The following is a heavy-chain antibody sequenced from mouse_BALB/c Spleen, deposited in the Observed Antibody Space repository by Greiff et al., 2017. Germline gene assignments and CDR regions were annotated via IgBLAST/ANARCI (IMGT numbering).Heavy chain of an antibody. V-gene: IGHV3-2*02. D-gene: IGHD2-4*01. CDR2: ISYSGST. CDR3: ASIMITTTWFAY. Sequence: EVQGVESGPGLVKPSQSLSLTCTVTGYSITSDYAWNWIRQFPGNKLEWMGYISYSGSTSYNPSLKSRISITRDTSKNQFFLQLNSVTTEDTATYYCASIMITTTWFAYWGQGTLVTVSA. CDR1: GYSITSDYA. J-gene: IGHJ3*01.